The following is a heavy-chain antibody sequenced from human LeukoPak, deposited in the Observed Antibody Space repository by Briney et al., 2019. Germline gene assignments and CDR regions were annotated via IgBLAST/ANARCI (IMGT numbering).Heavy chain of an antibody. J-gene: IGHJ4*02. CDR3: AREFDILTGIPGY. CDR1: GGSISSYY. V-gene: IGHV4-59*01. D-gene: IGHD3-9*01. CDR2: IYYSGST. Sequence: SETLSLTCTVSGGSISSYYWSWIRQPPGKGLEWIGYIYYSGSTNYNPSLKSRVTISVDTSKNQFSLKLGSVTAADTAVYYCAREFDILTGIPGYWGQGTLVTVSS.